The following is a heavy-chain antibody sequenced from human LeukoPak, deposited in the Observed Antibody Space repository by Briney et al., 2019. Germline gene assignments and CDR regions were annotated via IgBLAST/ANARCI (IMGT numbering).Heavy chain of an antibody. Sequence: ASVKVSCKVSGYTLTELSMHWVRQAPGKGLEWMGGFDPEDGETIYAQKFQGRVTMTEDTSTDTAYMELSNLRSEDTAVYYCATLHHGGTMVRGVRDYWGQGTLVTVSS. D-gene: IGHD3-10*01. CDR1: GYTLTELS. V-gene: IGHV1-24*01. J-gene: IGHJ4*02. CDR2: FDPEDGET. CDR3: ATLHHGGTMVRGVRDY.